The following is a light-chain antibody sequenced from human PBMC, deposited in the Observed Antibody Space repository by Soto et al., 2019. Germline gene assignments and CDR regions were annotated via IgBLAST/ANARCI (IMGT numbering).Light chain of an antibody. CDR3: QQYASSVT. V-gene: IGKV3-20*01. CDR1: QSFSSTF. CDR2: GAS. J-gene: IGKJ1*01. Sequence: EILLTQSPDSLSLSPADRATLSCRASQSFSSTFFAWYQQKPGQAPRLLIYGASSRATGIPDRFSGSGSGTDFTLTISRLEPEDFAVYYCQQYASSVTFGQGTKVEIK.